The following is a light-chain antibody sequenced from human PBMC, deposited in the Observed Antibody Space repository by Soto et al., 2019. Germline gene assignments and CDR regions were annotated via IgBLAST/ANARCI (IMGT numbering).Light chain of an antibody. CDR2: DVS. V-gene: IGLV2-14*01. CDR1: SSDVGGYNS. J-gene: IGLJ2*01. Sequence: QSALTPPASVSGSPGQSGTISCTGTSSDVGGYNSVSWYQQHPGKTPKLRIYDVSNRPSGVSNRFSGSKSGNKASLTISGLQSEDEAEYYCSSYTSSSTVVFGGGTQLTVL. CDR3: SSYTSSSTVV.